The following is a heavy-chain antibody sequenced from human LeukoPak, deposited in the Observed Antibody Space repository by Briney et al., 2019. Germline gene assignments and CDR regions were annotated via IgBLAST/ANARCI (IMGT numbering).Heavy chain of an antibody. CDR2: INWNGGST. CDR1: GFTFDDYG. Sequence: PGGSLRLSCAASGFTFDDYGMSWVRQTPGKGLEWVSGINWNGGSTGYADSVKGRSTISRDNSKNTLYLQMSSLRAEDTAVYCCVRCRDGYNVLDYWGQGTLVTVSS. J-gene: IGHJ4*02. D-gene: IGHD5-24*01. V-gene: IGHV3-20*04. CDR3: VRCRDGYNVLDY.